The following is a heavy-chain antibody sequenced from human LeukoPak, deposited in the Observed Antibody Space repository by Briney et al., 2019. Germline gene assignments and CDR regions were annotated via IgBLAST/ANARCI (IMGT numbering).Heavy chain of an antibody. CDR3: ARGLYYDFWSGYYLA. D-gene: IGHD3-3*01. V-gene: IGHV4-59*01. CDR1: GGSISSYY. CDR2: IYYSGST. Sequence: PSETLSLTCTVSGGSISSYYWSWVRQPPGKGLEWIGYIYYSGSTNYNPYPKSRVPITVGVYTNKILLKLSSVTAADTAVYYCARGLYYDFWSGYYLAWGEGTLVTLSS. J-gene: IGHJ4*02.